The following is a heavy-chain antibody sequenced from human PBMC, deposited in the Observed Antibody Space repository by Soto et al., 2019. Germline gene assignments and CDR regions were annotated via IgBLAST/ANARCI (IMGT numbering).Heavy chain of an antibody. Sequence: TLSLTCTVSGYSISNGGYYWSWIRQRPGEGLEWLGYIYYSGSTYYNPSLKSRPSISVDTSKNQFSLKVNSVTAADTAVYYCARTTDAFDIWGQGTMVTVSS. V-gene: IGHV4-31*03. CDR2: IYYSGST. CDR3: ARTTDAFDI. J-gene: IGHJ3*02. D-gene: IGHD1-1*01. CDR1: GYSISNGGYY.